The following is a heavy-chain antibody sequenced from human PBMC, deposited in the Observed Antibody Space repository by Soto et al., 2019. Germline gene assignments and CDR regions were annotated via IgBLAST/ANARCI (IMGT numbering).Heavy chain of an antibody. D-gene: IGHD3-3*01. Sequence: QVQLQESGPGLVKPSQTLSLTCTVSGGSISSGGYYWSWIRQHPGKGLEWIGYIYYSGSTYYNPSLRSRVTISVDTSKNQSSRKLSSVAAAEMAEYYCARERKYYDFWSGPTGYWGRGTLVTVSS. CDR2: IYYSGST. CDR1: GGSISSGGYY. V-gene: IGHV4-31*03. J-gene: IGHJ4*02. CDR3: ARERKYYDFWSGPTGY.